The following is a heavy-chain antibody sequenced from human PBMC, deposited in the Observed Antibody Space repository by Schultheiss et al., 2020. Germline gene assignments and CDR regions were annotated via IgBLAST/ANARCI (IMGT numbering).Heavy chain of an antibody. CDR3: ARDPERWQAYYYYGMDV. CDR2: ISSSSSYI. J-gene: IGHJ6*02. D-gene: IGHD5-24*01. CDR1: GFTFSSYS. Sequence: GGSLRLSCAASGFTFSSYSMNWVRQAPGKGLEWVSSISSSSSYIYYADSVKGRFTISRDNAKNSLYLQMNSLRAEDTAVYYCARDPERWQAYYYYGMDVWGQGTTVTVYS. V-gene: IGHV3-21*01.